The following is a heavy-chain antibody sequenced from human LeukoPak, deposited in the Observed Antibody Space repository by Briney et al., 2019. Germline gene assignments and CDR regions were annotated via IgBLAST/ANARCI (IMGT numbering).Heavy chain of an antibody. Sequence: NTSETLSLTCTVSGYSISSGYYWGWIRQPPGKGLEWIGSIYHSGSTYYNPSLKSRVTISVDTSKNQFSLKLSSVTAADTAVYYCARGKRGGYDLGYWGQGTLVTVSS. J-gene: IGHJ4*02. CDR3: ARGKRGGYDLGY. D-gene: IGHD5-12*01. CDR2: IYHSGST. V-gene: IGHV4-38-2*02. CDR1: GYSISSGYY.